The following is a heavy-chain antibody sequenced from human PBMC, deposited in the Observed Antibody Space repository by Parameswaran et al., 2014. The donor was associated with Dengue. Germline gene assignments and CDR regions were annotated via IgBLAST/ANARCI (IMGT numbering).Heavy chain of an antibody. CDR2: INHSGST. D-gene: IGHD5-24*01. V-gene: IGHV4-34*01. CDR3: ARGGMATLNY. J-gene: IGHJ4*02. Sequence: VRQMPGKGLEWIGEINHSGSTNYNPSLKSRVTISVDTSKNQFSLKLSSVTAADTAVYYCARGGMATLNYWGQGTLVTVSS.